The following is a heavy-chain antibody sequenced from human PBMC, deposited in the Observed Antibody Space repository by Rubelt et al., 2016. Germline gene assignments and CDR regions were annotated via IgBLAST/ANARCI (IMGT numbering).Heavy chain of an antibody. J-gene: IGHJ2*01. V-gene: IGHV1-18*01. Sequence: QVQLVQSGAEVKKPGASVKVSCKASGYTFTSYGISWVRQAPGQGLEWMGWISAYNGNTNYAQKLQGRVTMTTDTSTSTADRELGSRRSDDTAVYYCARDRIRIAARQGWYFDLWGRGTLVTVSS. CDR2: ISAYNGNT. D-gene: IGHD6-6*01. CDR3: ARDRIRIAARQGWYFDL. CDR1: GYTFTSYG.